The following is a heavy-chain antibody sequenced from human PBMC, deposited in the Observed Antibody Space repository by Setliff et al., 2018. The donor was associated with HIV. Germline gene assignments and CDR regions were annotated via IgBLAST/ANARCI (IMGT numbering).Heavy chain of an antibody. V-gene: IGHV1-46*01. D-gene: IGHD3-3*01. Sequence: ASVKVSCKASGYSFTSYSMHWVRQTPGQGLEWMGVINPRSGFGIYVQKIKGRVTMTWDTSTTTIYMELRSLTSDDTAVYYCTRDHTPPPNYDFWSGQIDLRNIFYYMDVWGTGSPVTVSS. CDR3: TRDHTPPPNYDFWSGQIDLRNIFYYMDV. CDR2: INPRSGFG. CDR1: GYSFTSYS. J-gene: IGHJ6*03.